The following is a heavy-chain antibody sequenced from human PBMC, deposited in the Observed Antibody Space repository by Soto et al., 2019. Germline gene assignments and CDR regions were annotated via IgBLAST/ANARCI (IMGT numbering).Heavy chain of an antibody. J-gene: IGHJ6*02. Sequence: PSETLCLTCAVYGGSFSGYYWSWIRQPPGKGLEWIGEINHSGSTNYNPSLKSRVTISVYTSKNQFSLKLSYVTAAYTAVYYCARDGGWSWYIRAYYYYYGMHVFRQGPTVTVSS. CDR3: ARDGGWSWYIRAYYYYYGMHV. CDR1: GGSFSGYY. D-gene: IGHD6-13*01. CDR2: INHSGST. V-gene: IGHV4-34*01.